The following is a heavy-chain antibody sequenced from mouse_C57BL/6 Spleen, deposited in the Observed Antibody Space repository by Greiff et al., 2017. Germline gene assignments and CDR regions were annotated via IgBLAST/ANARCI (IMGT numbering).Heavy chain of an antibody. J-gene: IGHJ1*03. D-gene: IGHD2-1*01. CDR1: GYTFTSYW. CDR3: ARGGNYVGYFDV. CDR2: IDPSDSET. Sequence: QLQQPGAELVRPGSSVKLSCKASGYTFTSYWMHWVKQRPIQGLEWIGNIDPSDSETHYNQKFKDKATLTVDKSSSTAYMQLSSLTSEDSAVYYCARGGNYVGYFDVWGTGTTVTVSS. V-gene: IGHV1-52*01.